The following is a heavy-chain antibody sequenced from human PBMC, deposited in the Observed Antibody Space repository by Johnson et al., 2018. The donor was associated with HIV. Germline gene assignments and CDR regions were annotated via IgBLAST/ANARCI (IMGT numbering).Heavy chain of an antibody. Sequence: QVQLVESGGGVVQPGRSLRLSCVASGFTFSDYAVHWVRQAPGKGLEWVAVVSYDGSERYYADSVKGRFTISRDNSKNTLYLEMNTLRAEDTAVYYCARGYYDFWSGRPNDDAFDIWGQGTMVTVSS. CDR1: GFTFSDYA. CDR3: ARGYYDFWSGRPNDDAFDI. D-gene: IGHD3-3*01. V-gene: IGHV3-30*04. J-gene: IGHJ3*02. CDR2: VSYDGSER.